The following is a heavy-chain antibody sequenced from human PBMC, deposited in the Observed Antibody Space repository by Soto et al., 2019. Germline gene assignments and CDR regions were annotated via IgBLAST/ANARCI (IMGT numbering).Heavy chain of an antibody. Sequence: VASVKVSCKAFGYTFTSYYMHWVRQAPGQGLEWMGIINPSGGSTSYAQKFQGRVTMTRDTSTSTVYMELSSLRSEDTAVYYCARGGDIVVVPAAMPTFYMDVWGKGTTVTVSS. CDR1: GYTFTSYY. CDR2: INPSGGST. D-gene: IGHD2-2*01. V-gene: IGHV1-46*03. J-gene: IGHJ6*03. CDR3: ARGGDIVVVPAAMPTFYMDV.